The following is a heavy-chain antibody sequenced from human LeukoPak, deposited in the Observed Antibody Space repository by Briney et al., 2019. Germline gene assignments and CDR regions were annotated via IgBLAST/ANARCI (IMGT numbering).Heavy chain of an antibody. CDR3: AKDGHRYFDT. J-gene: IGHJ4*02. CDR1: GFTFDDYT. Sequence: GGSLRLSCAASGFTFDDYTMHWARQAPGKGLEWVSLISWDGGSTYYADSVKGRFTISRDNSKNSLYLQMNSLRTEDTALYYCAKDGHRYFDTWGQGTLVTVSS. V-gene: IGHV3-43*01. D-gene: IGHD3-9*01. CDR2: ISWDGGST.